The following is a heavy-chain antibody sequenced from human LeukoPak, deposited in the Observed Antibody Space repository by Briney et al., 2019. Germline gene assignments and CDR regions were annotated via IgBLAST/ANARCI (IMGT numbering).Heavy chain of an antibody. CDR1: GYTFTSYG. D-gene: IGHD6-6*01. Sequence: ASVKVSCKASGYTFTSYGISWVRQAPGQGLEWMGWISAYNGNTNYAQKLQGRVTMTTDTSTSTAYMELRSLRSDDTAVYYCARDRRVYSSSATGWFDPWGQGTLVTVSS. CDR2: ISAYNGNT. V-gene: IGHV1-18*01. J-gene: IGHJ5*02. CDR3: ARDRRVYSSSATGWFDP.